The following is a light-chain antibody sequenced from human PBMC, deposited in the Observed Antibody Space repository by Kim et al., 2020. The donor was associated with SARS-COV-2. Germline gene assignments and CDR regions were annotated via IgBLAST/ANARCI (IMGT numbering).Light chain of an antibody. Sequence: SASVGDRVTITCRASQRISRWLACYQHKPGNAPILRIYDASSLESGVPSRFSGSGSGTEFTRTISSLQPDDFATHYCQQYSTCSHNIGQGAKLEI. CDR1: QRISRW. V-gene: IGKV1-5*01. J-gene: IGKJ2*01. CDR2: DAS. CDR3: QQYSTCSHN.